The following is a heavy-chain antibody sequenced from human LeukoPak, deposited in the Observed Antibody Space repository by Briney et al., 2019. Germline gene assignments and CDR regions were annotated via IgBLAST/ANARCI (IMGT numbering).Heavy chain of an antibody. Sequence: PGRSLRLSCAASGFTFDDSAMHWVRQAPGKGLEWVSGISWNSDNTGCADSVKGRFIISRDNAENSLYLQMNSLRSEDTAFYFCAKAVVGATPRGAFDIWGQGTRVTVSS. V-gene: IGHV3-9*01. J-gene: IGHJ3*02. CDR3: AKAVVGATPRGAFDI. CDR1: GFTFDDSA. CDR2: ISWNSDNT. D-gene: IGHD1-26*01.